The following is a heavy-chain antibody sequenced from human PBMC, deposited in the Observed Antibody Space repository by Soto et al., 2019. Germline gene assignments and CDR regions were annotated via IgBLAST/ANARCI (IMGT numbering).Heavy chain of an antibody. V-gene: IGHV3-74*01. J-gene: IGHJ4*02. CDR1: GFTYSSYW. D-gene: IGHD5-12*01. CDR3: ARGEMATIWVFGY. Sequence: EVQLVESGGGLVQPGGSLRLSCAASGFTYSSYWMHWVRQAPGKGLVWVSRINSDGSSTTYADSVKGRFTISRDNAKNTPYRQMNSLRAEDRAIYYCARGEMATIWVFGYGGQGTLVTVSS. CDR2: INSDGSST.